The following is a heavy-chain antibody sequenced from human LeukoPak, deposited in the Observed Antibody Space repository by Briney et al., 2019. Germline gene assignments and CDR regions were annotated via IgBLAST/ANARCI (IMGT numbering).Heavy chain of an antibody. J-gene: IGHJ4*02. D-gene: IGHD6-19*01. CDR2: IYHSGST. Sequence: PSETLSPTCAVSGGSISSGGYSWSWIRQPPGKGLEWIGYIYHSGSTYYNPSLKSRVTISVDRSKNQFSLKLSSVTAADTAVYYRARGGDLYSSGWHFDYWGQGTLVTVSS. CDR1: GGSISSGGYS. V-gene: IGHV4-30-2*01. CDR3: ARGGDLYSSGWHFDY.